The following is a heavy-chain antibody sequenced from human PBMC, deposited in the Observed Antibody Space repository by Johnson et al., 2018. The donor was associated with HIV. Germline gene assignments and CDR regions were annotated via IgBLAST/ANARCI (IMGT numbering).Heavy chain of an antibody. CDR1: GFTFSSYG. D-gene: IGHD5-18*01. V-gene: IGHV3-64*01. Sequence: VQLVESGGGLVQPGGSLRLSCAASGFTFSSYGMHWVRQAPGKGLEYVSAISSKGGSTYYANSVKGRFTISRDNSKNTLYLQMGSLRAEDMAVYYCARELQLWFSAFDIWGQGTMVTVSS. CDR2: ISSKGGST. J-gene: IGHJ3*02. CDR3: ARELQLWFSAFDI.